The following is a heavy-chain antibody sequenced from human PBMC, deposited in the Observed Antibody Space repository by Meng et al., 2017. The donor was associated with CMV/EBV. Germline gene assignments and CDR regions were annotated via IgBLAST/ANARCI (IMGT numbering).Heavy chain of an antibody. V-gene: IGHV4-34*01. J-gene: IGHJ6*02. D-gene: IGHD3-3*01. Sequence: GSLRLSCAVYGGSFSGYYWSWIRQPPGKGLEWIGEINHSGSTNYNPSLKSRVTISVDTSKNQFSLKLSSVTAADTAVYYCARGHYWSGYSYYYGMDVWGQGTTVTVSS. CDR1: GGSFSGYY. CDR3: ARGHYWSGYSYYYGMDV. CDR2: INHSGST.